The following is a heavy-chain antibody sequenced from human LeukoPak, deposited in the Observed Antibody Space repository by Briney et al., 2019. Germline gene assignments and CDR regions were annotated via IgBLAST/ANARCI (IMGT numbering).Heavy chain of an antibody. Sequence: SETLSLTCTVSGGSISSYYWSWIRQPPGKGLEWNGYIYYSGSTNYNPSLKSRVTISVDTSKNQFSLKLSSVTAADTAVYYCARNKYSSGWYLDYWGQGTLVTVSS. CDR1: GGSISSYY. CDR3: ARNKYSSGWYLDY. J-gene: IGHJ4*02. CDR2: IYYSGST. D-gene: IGHD6-19*01. V-gene: IGHV4-59*08.